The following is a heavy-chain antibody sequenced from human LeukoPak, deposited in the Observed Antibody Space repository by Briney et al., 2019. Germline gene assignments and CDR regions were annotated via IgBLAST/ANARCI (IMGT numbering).Heavy chain of an antibody. V-gene: IGHV4-30-2*01. CDR1: GVPISSGAYA. Sequence: SETLSLTCAASGVPISSGAYAWSWIRQPPGKGLDWTAYIYHSGSTYYNPSLKSRITTSVDRSKNPFSLKLSSVTAADTAVYYCARGGAAADWFDPWGQGALVTVSS. D-gene: IGHD6-13*01. CDR3: ARGGAAADWFDP. CDR2: IYHSGST. J-gene: IGHJ5*02.